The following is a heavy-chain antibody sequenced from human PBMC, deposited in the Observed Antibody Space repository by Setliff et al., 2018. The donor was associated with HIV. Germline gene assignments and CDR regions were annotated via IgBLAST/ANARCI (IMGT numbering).Heavy chain of an antibody. CDR2: ISSSSSYT. Sequence: KPGGSLRLSCAASGFTFSSYSMNWVRQAPGKGLEWVSYISSSSSYTHYADSVKGRFTISRDNAKNTLYLQMNSLTAEDTAVYYCARDVSWRVRTYIDYWGQGALVTVSS. CDR3: ARDVSWRVRTYIDY. V-gene: IGHV3-21*01. J-gene: IGHJ4*02. D-gene: IGHD3-3*01. CDR1: GFTFSSYS.